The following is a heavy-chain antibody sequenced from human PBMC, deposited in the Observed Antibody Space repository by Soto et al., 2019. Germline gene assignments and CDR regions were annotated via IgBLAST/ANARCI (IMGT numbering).Heavy chain of an antibody. D-gene: IGHD2-15*01. V-gene: IGHV4-39*07. J-gene: IGHJ6*02. Sequence: LETLSLTCTVSGGSISSGGYYWSWIRQPPGKGLEWIGEINHSGSTNYNPSLKSRVTISVDTSKNQFSLKLSSVTAADTAVYYCARVSHCSGGSCYSEMDYYYGMDVWGQGTTVTVSS. CDR3: ARVSHCSGGSCYSEMDYYYGMDV. CDR1: GGSISSGGYY. CDR2: INHSGST.